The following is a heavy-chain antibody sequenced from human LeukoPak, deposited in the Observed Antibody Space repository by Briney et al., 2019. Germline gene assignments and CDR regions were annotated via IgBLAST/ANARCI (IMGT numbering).Heavy chain of an antibody. V-gene: IGHV3-74*01. CDR3: AGFYETY. CDR2: INSDGSWT. J-gene: IGHJ4*02. Sequence: PGGSLRLSCAASGNYWMHWVRQVPGKGLVWVSHINSDGSWTSYADSVKGRFTISKDNAKNTVYLQMNSLRAEDTAVYYCAGFYETYWGRGTLVTVSS. D-gene: IGHD2/OR15-2a*01. CDR1: GNYW.